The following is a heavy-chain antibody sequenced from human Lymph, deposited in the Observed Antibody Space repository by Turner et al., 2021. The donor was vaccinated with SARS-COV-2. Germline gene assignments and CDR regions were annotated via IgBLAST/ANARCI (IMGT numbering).Heavy chain of an antibody. J-gene: IGHJ6*02. CDR3: ARVVGGFGELGYYYYYGMDV. D-gene: IGHD3-10*01. CDR1: GGTFSSYA. CDR2: IIPILGIA. Sequence: QVQLVQSGAEVKKPGSSVKVSCKASGGTFSSYAISWVRQAPGQGIEWMGGIIPILGIATYEQKFQGRVTITADKSTSTANMELSSLRSEETAVFYCARVVGGFGELGYYYYYGMDVWGQGTTVTVSS. V-gene: IGHV1-69*10.